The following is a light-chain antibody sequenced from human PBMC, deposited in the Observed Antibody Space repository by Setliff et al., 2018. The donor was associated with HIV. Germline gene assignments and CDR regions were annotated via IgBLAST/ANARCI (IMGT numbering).Light chain of an antibody. J-gene: IGKJ5*01. V-gene: IGKV3D-20*01. Sequence: EIVLAQSPGTLSLSPGERATLSCRASQSVSSSHLAWYQQKPGLAPRLLIYDASSRATGIPDRFSGSGSGTDFTLTITRLEPEDFAVYYCQQYGTSPVTFGLGTRLEIK. CDR1: QSVSSSH. CDR2: DAS. CDR3: QQYGTSPVT.